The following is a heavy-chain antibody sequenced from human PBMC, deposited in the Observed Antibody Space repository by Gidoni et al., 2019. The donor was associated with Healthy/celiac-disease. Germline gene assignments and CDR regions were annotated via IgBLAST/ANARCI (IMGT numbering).Heavy chain of an antibody. CDR3: ASTVRSFYWYCDP. V-gene: IGHV4-31*03. CDR1: GGSISSGGYY. J-gene: IGHJ2*01. D-gene: IGHD2-15*01. CDR2: IYYSWST. Sequence: QVQLQESGPGLVTPSQTLSLTCTVPGGSISSGGYYWSWIRQHPGKGLAWIGYIYYSWSTYYNPSLKSRVTISVDTSKNQFSLKLSSVTAADTAVYYCASTVRSFYWYCDPWGRGTLVTVSS.